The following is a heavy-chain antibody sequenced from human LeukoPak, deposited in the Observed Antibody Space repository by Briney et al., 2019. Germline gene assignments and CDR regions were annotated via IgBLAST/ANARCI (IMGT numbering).Heavy chain of an antibody. CDR1: GGTFSSYA. D-gene: IGHD3-10*01. CDR2: INPSGGST. J-gene: IGHJ4*02. Sequence: ASLKVSCKASGGTFSSYAISWVRQAPGQGLEWVGIINPSGGSTSYAQKFQGRVTMTRDTSTSTVYMELSSLRSEDTAVYYCARDPDALWFGESGYFDYWDQGTLVTVSS. V-gene: IGHV1-46*01. CDR3: ARDPDALWFGESGYFDY.